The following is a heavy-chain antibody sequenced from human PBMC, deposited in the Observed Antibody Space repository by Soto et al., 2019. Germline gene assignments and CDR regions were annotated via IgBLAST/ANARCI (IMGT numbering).Heavy chain of an antibody. V-gene: IGHV4-34*01. CDR1: GGSFSGYY. D-gene: IGHD5-18*01. Sequence: SETLSLTCAVYGGSFSGYYWSWIRQPPGKGLEWIGEINHSGSTNYNPSLKSRVTISVDTSKNQFSLKLSSVTAADTAVYYCASGGVTPMDFECWGQGTLLTAS. J-gene: IGHJ4*02. CDR3: ASGGVTPMDFEC. CDR2: INHSGST.